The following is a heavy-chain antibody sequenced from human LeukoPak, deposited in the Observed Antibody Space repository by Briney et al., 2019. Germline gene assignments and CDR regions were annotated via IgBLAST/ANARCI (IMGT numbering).Heavy chain of an antibody. CDR2: INHSGST. V-gene: IGHV4-34*01. CDR1: GGSFSGYY. Sequence: PSETLSLTCAVYGGSFSGYYWSWIRQPPGKGLEWIGEINHSGSTNYNPSLKSRVTISVDTSKSLFSLKLSSVTAADTAVYYCARSNYGNFDPWGQGTLVTVSS. CDR3: ARSNYGNFDP. D-gene: IGHD1-7*01. J-gene: IGHJ5*02.